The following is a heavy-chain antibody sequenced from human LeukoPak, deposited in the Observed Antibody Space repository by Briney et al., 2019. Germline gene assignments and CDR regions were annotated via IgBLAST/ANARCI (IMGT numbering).Heavy chain of an antibody. J-gene: IGHJ5*02. D-gene: IGHD5-12*01. V-gene: IGHV1-46*01. CDR3: ARDLGYSGFDWAP. CDR1: GYTFASYY. Sequence: GASVKVSCKASGYTFASYYMHWVRQAPGQGLEWMGIINPSGGSTNYAQKFQGRVTMTRDTSTSTVYMELSSLRSEDAAVYYCARDLGYSGFDWAPWGQGTLVTVSS. CDR2: INPSGGST.